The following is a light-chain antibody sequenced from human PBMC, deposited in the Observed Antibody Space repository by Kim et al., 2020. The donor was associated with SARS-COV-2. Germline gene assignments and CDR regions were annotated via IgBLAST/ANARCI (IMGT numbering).Light chain of an antibody. CDR1: QSISAY. CDR3: QQSYTAPWT. V-gene: IGKV1-39*01. CDR2: GAS. Sequence: DIQMTQSPSSLSASVGDRVTITCRASQSISAYLNWYQQTPGKAPKLLIYGASSLQGGVPSRFSGSGSGTDFTLTVSSLQAEDFATYFCQQSYTAPWTFGQGTKVDIK. J-gene: IGKJ1*01.